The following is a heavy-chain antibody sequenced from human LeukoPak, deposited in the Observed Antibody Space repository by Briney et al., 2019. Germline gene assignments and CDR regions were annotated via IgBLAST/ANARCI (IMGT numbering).Heavy chain of an antibody. Sequence: GGSLRLSCAASGFTFSCYGMSWVRQAPGKGLEWVSAISGSGGSTNYADSVKGRFTISRDNSKSTLYLQMNSLRAEDTAVYYCAKALTIFGVVPYFDYWGQGTLVTVSS. CDR1: GFTFSCYG. V-gene: IGHV3-23*01. J-gene: IGHJ4*02. CDR2: ISGSGGST. D-gene: IGHD3-3*01. CDR3: AKALTIFGVVPYFDY.